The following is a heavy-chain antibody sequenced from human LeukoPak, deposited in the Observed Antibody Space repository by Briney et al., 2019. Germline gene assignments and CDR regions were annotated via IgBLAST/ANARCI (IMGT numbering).Heavy chain of an antibody. D-gene: IGHD6-13*01. Sequence: GGSLRLSCAASGFTFSSYAMSWVRQAPGKGLEWVSAIRGSGGSTYYADSVKGRFTIFRDNSKNTLYLQMNSLRAEDTAVYYCAKGPCIAAADCYFDYWGQGTLVAVSS. V-gene: IGHV3-23*01. CDR3: AKGPCIAAADCYFDY. J-gene: IGHJ4*02. CDR2: IRGSGGST. CDR1: GFTFSSYA.